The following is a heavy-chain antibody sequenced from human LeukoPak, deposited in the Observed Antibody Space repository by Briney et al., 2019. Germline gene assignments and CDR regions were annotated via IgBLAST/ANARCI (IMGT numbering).Heavy chain of an antibody. J-gene: IGHJ5*02. Sequence: PPETLSLTCAVYGGSFSGYYWSWIRQPPGKGLEWIGEINHSGSTNYNPSLKSRVTISVDTSKNQFSLKLSSVTAADTAVYYCARNRKLRYFDWFGKPNWFDPWGQGTLVTVSS. CDR3: ARNRKLRYFDWFGKPNWFDP. V-gene: IGHV4-34*01. D-gene: IGHD3-9*01. CDR2: INHSGST. CDR1: GGSFSGYY.